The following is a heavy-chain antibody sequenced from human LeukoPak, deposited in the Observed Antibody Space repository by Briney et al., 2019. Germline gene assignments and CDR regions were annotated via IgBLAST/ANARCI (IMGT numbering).Heavy chain of an antibody. J-gene: IGHJ3*02. CDR2: IDPSDSYT. CDR3: ARPLKPLYYYDSSGYYKPDAFDI. Sequence: GESLKTSRKSSGYSFTSYWISWVRQMPGKGLEWMGRIDPSDSYTNYSPSFQGHVTISADKSISTAYLQWSSLEASDTAMYYCARPLKPLYYYDSSGYYKPDAFDIWGQGTMVTVSS. V-gene: IGHV5-10-1*01. D-gene: IGHD3-22*01. CDR1: GYSFTSYW.